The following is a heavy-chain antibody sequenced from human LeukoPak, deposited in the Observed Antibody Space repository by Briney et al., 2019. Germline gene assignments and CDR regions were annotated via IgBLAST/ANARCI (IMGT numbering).Heavy chain of an antibody. Sequence: WGSLRLSCAASGFTFSDYAMSWVRQAPGGGLEWVSAISGSGDKTLHADSVKGRFTTSRDNSKNTLSLQMSSLRVEDSAVYFCAKDTSAWWYHRAYMNVWGTGTTVTVSS. CDR2: ISGSGDKT. V-gene: IGHV3-23*01. CDR3: AKDTSAWWYHRAYMNV. D-gene: IGHD2-15*01. CDR1: GFTFSDYA. J-gene: IGHJ6*03.